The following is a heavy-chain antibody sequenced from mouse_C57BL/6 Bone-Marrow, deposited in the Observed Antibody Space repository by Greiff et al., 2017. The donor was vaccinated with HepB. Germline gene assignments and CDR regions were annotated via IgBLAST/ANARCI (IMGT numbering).Heavy chain of an antibody. J-gene: IGHJ4*01. D-gene: IGHD1-1*01. Sequence: VQLQQSGAELARPGASVKLSCKASGYTFTSYGISWVKQRTGQGLEWIGEIYPRSGNTYYNEKFKGKATLTADKSSSTAYMELRSLTSEDSAVYFCAGKSITTVVEDYYAMDYWGQGTSVTVSS. CDR3: AGKSITTVVEDYYAMDY. CDR1: GYTFTSYG. V-gene: IGHV1-81*01. CDR2: IYPRSGNT.